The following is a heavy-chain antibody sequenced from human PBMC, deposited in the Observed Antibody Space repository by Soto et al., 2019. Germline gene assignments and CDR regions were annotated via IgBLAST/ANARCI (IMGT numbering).Heavy chain of an antibody. CDR1: GDSISSYY. V-gene: IGHV4-59*01. CDR3: ALRGMAVVPEY. CDR2: LYYGRSA. D-gene: IGHD3-22*01. Sequence: QVQLQESGPGLVKPSETLSLTCAVSGDSISSYYCMWIRQPPGKGLESIGYLYYGRSANYNPSLKSRVTVSVDTPTNQCSLTLSSMTAADTAVYYCALRGMAVVPEYWGQGTLVTVSS. J-gene: IGHJ4*02.